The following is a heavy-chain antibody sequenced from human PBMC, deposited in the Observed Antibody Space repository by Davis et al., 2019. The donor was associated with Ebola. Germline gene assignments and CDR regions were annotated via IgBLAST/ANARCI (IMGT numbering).Heavy chain of an antibody. CDR3: ARELGGSGDY. CDR2: IYYSGST. Sequence: SETLSLACTVSGGSIGSGGYYWSWIRQHPGKGLEWIGYIYYSGSTYYNPSLKSRVTISVDTSKNQFSLKLSSVTAADTAVYYCARELGGSGDYWGQGTLVTVSS. V-gene: IGHV4-31*03. CDR1: GGSIGSGGYY. J-gene: IGHJ4*02. D-gene: IGHD3-3*01.